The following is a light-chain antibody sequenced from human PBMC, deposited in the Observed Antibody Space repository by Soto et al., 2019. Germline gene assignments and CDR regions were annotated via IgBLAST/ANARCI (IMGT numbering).Light chain of an antibody. J-gene: IGKJ1*01. Sequence: EILMTQSPGTLSVSRGERATLSCRASQSIRSNLAWYQQQPGKAPRLLLYGASTRATGVPARFSGSGSGTEFTLTISSLQSEDFEVYYCQQYNNSPWTFGQGTKVDIK. V-gene: IGKV3-15*01. CDR2: GAS. CDR3: QQYNNSPWT. CDR1: QSIRSN.